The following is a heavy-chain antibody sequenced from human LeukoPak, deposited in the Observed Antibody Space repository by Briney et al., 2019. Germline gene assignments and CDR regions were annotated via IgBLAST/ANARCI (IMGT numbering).Heavy chain of an antibody. D-gene: IGHD5-12*01. Sequence: SETLSLTCTVSGCSISSGYYWGWIRQPPGKGLEWIGSIYHSGSTYYNPSLKSRVTISVDTSKNQFSLKPSSVTAADTAVYYCARILHIGGPPNWFDPWGQGTLVTVSS. V-gene: IGHV4-38-2*02. CDR2: IYHSGST. J-gene: IGHJ5*02. CDR1: GCSISSGYY. CDR3: ARILHIGGPPNWFDP.